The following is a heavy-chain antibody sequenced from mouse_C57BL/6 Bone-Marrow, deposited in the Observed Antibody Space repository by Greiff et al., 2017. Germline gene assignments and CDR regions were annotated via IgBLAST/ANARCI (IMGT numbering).Heavy chain of an antibody. Sequence: EVQGVESGGGLVQPKGSLKLSCAASGFSFNTYAMNWVRQAPGKGLEWVARIRSKSNNYATYYADSVKDRFTISRDDSESMLYLQMNNMKTEDTAMYYCVRRGMDYWGQGTSVTVSS. CDR2: IRSKSNNYAT. V-gene: IGHV10-1*01. CDR1: GFSFNTYA. J-gene: IGHJ4*01. CDR3: VRRGMDY.